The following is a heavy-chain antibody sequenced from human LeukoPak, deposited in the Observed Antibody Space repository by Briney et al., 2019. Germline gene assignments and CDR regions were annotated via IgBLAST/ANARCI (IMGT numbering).Heavy chain of an antibody. CDR2: ISGRSSHV. Sequence: GGSLRLSCSASGFSFSDYDMNWVRQAPGNGLEWVSAISGRSSHVYYGESVKGRFTISRDNAKNSLYLQLDNLDGEDTEVYYCARLAYYDSTSSDYWGQGTLVTVSS. J-gene: IGHJ4*02. D-gene: IGHD3-22*01. V-gene: IGHV3-21*03. CDR1: GFSFSDYD. CDR3: ARLAYYDSTSSDY.